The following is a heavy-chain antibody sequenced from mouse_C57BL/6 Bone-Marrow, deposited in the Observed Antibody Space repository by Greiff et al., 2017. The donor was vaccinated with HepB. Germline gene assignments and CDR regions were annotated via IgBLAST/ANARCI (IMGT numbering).Heavy chain of an antibody. CDR1: GYTFTDHT. CDR2: IYPRDGST. J-gene: IGHJ1*03. V-gene: IGHV1-78*01. Sequence: QVQLQQSDAELVKPGASVKISCKVSGYTFTDHTIHWMKQRPEQGLEWIGYIYPRDGSTKYNEKFKGKATLTADKSSSTAYMQLSSLTSEDSAVYYCARDYYGSSPYWYFDVWGTGTTVTVSS. CDR3: ARDYYGSSPYWYFDV. D-gene: IGHD1-1*01.